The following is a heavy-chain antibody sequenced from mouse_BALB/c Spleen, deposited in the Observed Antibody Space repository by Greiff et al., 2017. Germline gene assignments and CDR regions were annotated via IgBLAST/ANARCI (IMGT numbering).Heavy chain of an antibody. V-gene: IGHV5-12-2*01. CDR2: ISNGGGST. D-gene: IGHD3-2*01. CDR3: ARGADSSGFYYFDY. CDR1: GFTFSSYT. J-gene: IGHJ2*01. Sequence: EVQLVESGGGLVQPGGSLKLSCAASGFTFSSYTMSWVRQTPEKRLEWVAYISNGGGSTYYPDTVKGRFTISRDNAKNTLYLQMSSLKSEDTAMYYCARGADSSGFYYFDYGGQGTTLTVSS.